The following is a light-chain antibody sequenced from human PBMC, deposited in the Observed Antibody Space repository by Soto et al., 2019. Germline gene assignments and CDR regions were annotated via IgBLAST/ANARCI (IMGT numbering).Light chain of an antibody. CDR1: QGINNW. J-gene: IGKJ4*01. V-gene: IGKV1-12*01. CDR2: AAS. CDR3: HQTNTSQLT. Sequence: DIQMTQSPSSVSASEGDRVTITCRASQGINNWLAWYQQKPGKAPKLMIYAASSLQSGVPSRFSDSGSGTDFTLSIRNLQNEEFQTYSHHQTNTSQLTFAGGTKLENK.